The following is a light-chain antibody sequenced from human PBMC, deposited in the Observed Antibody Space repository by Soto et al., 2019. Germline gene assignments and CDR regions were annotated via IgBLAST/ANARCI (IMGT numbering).Light chain of an antibody. Sequence: DIQMTQSPSTLSASVGDRVTITCRARQSIRSWLAWYQQKPGKAPKLLIYDASSLERGVPSRFSGSGSGTEFTLTISSLQPDSVATSYCQQYNSYVTFGPGTKVDIK. J-gene: IGKJ3*01. CDR3: QQYNSYVT. V-gene: IGKV1-5*01. CDR2: DAS. CDR1: QSIRSW.